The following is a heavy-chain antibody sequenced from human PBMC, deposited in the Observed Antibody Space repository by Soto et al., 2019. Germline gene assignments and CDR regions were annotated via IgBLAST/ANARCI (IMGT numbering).Heavy chain of an antibody. Sequence: LRLSCAASGFTLTRYSMNWVRQAPGKGLEWVSSISSTTNYIYYGDSMKGRFTISRDNAKNSLYLEMNSLRAEDTAVYYCARESEDLTSNFDYWGQGTLVTVSS. CDR2: ISSTTNYI. CDR1: GFTLTRYS. J-gene: IGHJ4*02. CDR3: ARESEDLTSNFDY. V-gene: IGHV3-21*06.